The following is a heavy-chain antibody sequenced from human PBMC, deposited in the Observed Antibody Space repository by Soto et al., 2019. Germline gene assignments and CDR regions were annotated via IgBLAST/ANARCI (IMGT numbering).Heavy chain of an antibody. Sequence: LRLSCAASGFTLTRYSMNWVRQAPGKGLEWVSSISSTTNYIYYGDSMKGRFTISRDNAKNSLYLEMNSLRAEDTAVYYCARESEDLTSNFDYWGQGTLVTVSS. CDR2: ISSTTNYI. CDR1: GFTLTRYS. J-gene: IGHJ4*02. CDR3: ARESEDLTSNFDY. V-gene: IGHV3-21*06.